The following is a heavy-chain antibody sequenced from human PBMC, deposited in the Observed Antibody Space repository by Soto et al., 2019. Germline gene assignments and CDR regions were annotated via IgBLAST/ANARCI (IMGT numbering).Heavy chain of an antibody. V-gene: IGHV3-23*01. Sequence: EVQLLESGGGFVQPGGSLRLSCAASGFNFRQYAMVWVRQAPGKGLEWGSAITATATHYADSVKGRFTISKDSSKTILYLDINNLRVEDTAVYYCAKGMVPDQWGQGTLITVSS. CDR1: GFNFRQYA. CDR2: ITATAT. J-gene: IGHJ5*02. CDR3: AKGMVPDQ. D-gene: IGHD2-8*01.